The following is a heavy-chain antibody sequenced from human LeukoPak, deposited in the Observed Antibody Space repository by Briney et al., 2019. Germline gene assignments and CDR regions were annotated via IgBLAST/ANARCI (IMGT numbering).Heavy chain of an antibody. Sequence: GGSLRLSCAASRFTFSSYGMHWVRQAPGKGLEWVAYIQYDGSNEQYADSVKGRFSISRDSSKNILYLQMNSLRAEDTAVYYCARDLRGKVGATNGGFDYWGQGTLVTVSS. V-gene: IGHV3-30*02. D-gene: IGHD1-26*01. CDR1: RFTFSSYG. CDR2: IQYDGSNE. CDR3: ARDLRGKVGATNGGFDY. J-gene: IGHJ4*02.